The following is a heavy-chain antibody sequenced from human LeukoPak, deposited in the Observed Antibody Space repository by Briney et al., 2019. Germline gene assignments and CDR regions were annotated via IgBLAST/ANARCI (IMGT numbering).Heavy chain of an antibody. Sequence: SETLSLTCTVSGGSISSSSYYWGWIRKPPGKGLEWIGSIYYSGSTYYNPSLKSRVTISVDTSKNQFSLKLSSVTAADTAVYYCARVESSSSLWFDPWGQGTLVTVSS. D-gene: IGHD6-6*01. CDR3: ARVESSSSLWFDP. V-gene: IGHV4-39*07. J-gene: IGHJ5*02. CDR1: GGSISSSSYY. CDR2: IYYSGST.